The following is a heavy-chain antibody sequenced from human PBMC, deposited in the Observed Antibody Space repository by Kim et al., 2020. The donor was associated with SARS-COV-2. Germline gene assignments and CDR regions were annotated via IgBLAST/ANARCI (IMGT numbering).Heavy chain of an antibody. CDR3: ARLQKAWLVPGVVDY. V-gene: IGHV5-51*01. Sequence: GESLKISCKGSGYSFTSYWIGWVRQMPGKGLEWMGIIYPGDSDTRYSPSFQGQVTISADKSISTAYLQWSSLKASDTAMYYCARLQKAWLVPGVVDYWGQGTLVTVSS. CDR1: GYSFTSYW. D-gene: IGHD6-19*01. CDR2: IYPGDSDT. J-gene: IGHJ4*02.